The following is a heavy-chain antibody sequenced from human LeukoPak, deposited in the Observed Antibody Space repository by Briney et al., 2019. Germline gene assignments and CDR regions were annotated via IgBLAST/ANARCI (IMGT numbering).Heavy chain of an antibody. Sequence: GGSLRLSCAASGFTFDDYAMHWVRQAPGKGLEWVSGISWNSGSIGYADSVKGRFTISRDDAKNSLYLQMNSLRAEDTALYYCAKDASSSGYYYDAFDIWGQGTMVTVSS. J-gene: IGHJ3*02. CDR2: ISWNSGSI. CDR1: GFTFDDYA. CDR3: AKDASSSGYYYDAFDI. D-gene: IGHD3-22*01. V-gene: IGHV3-9*01.